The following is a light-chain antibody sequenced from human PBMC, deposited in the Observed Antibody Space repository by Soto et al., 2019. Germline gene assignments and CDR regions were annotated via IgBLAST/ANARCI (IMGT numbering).Light chain of an antibody. CDR2: GAS. CDR1: QTISSD. Sequence: EVVLTQSPGTLSLSPGERATLSCRASQTISSDLAWYQHKPGQAPRLLIYGASTRATGIPARFSGRGSGTEFTLTISSLQSEDFAVYYCQEYSNWPWTFGQGTKVDIK. CDR3: QEYSNWPWT. V-gene: IGKV3-15*01. J-gene: IGKJ1*01.